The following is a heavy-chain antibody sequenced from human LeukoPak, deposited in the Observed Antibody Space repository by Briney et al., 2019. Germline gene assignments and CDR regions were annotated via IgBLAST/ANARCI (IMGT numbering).Heavy chain of an antibody. D-gene: IGHD2-21*02. CDR2: IYYSGST. CDR3: VRSVVVTAKSGAYAFDI. CDR1: GGSISSGDYY. Sequence: SQTLSLTCTVSGGSISSGDYYWSWIRQPPGKGLEWIGYIYYSGSTYYNPSLKSRVTISVDTSKNQSSLKLSSVTASDTAVYYCVRSVVVTAKSGAYAFDIWGQGTMVTVSS. J-gene: IGHJ3*02. V-gene: IGHV4-30-4*01.